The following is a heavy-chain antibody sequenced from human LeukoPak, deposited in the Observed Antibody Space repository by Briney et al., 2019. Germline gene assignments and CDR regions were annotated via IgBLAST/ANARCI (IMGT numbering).Heavy chain of an antibody. CDR3: ASSYCSSTSCYSVP. CDR2: ISSSSSTI. Sequence: GGSLRLSCVASGFNFSHYDMNWVRQAPGKGLEWVSYISSSSSTIYYADSVKGRFTISRDNAKNSLYLQMNSLRAEDTAVYYCASSYCSSTSCYSVPWGQGTLVTVSS. CDR1: GFNFSHYD. V-gene: IGHV3-48*01. D-gene: IGHD2-2*01. J-gene: IGHJ5*02.